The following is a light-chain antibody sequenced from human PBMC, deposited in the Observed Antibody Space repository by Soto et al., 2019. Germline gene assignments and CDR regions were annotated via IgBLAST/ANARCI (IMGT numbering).Light chain of an antibody. J-gene: IGLJ2*01. V-gene: IGLV2-8*01. CDR1: SRDIGGYDF. Sequence: QSVLTQPPSASGSPGQSVTISCTGTSRDIGGYDFVSRYQQHPGKAPKLLIYDVIKRPSGVPDRFSGSKSGNTASLTVSGLQTDDEADYYCSSYGGSNNLLFGGGTKLTVL. CDR3: SSYGGSNNLL. CDR2: DVI.